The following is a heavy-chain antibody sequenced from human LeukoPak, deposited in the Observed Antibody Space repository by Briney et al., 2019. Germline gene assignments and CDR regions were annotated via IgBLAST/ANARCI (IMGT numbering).Heavy chain of an antibody. J-gene: IGHJ4*02. CDR2: ISSSSSYI. V-gene: IGHV3-21*01. D-gene: IGHD6-6*01. Sequence: GGSLRLSCAASGFTFSSYSMNWVRQAPGKGLEWVSSISSSSSYIYYADSVKGRFTISRDNAKNSLYLQMNSLRAEDTAVYSCARGTSSSTYYFDYWGQGTLVTVSS. CDR3: ARGTSSSTYYFDY. CDR1: GFTFSSYS.